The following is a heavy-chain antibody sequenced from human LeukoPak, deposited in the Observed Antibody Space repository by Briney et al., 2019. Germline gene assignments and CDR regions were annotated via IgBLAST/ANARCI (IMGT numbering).Heavy chain of an antibody. CDR3: ARKGYFDS. CDR2: IFYSGST. Sequence: SETLSLTCTVSGGSISSYYWNWIRQPPGKGLEWIGYIFYSGSTSYNPSLKSRVTISLDTSKNQFSLKLTSVTAADTAMYYCARKGYFDSWGQGTLVTVSS. CDR1: GGSISSYY. V-gene: IGHV4-59*08. J-gene: IGHJ4*02.